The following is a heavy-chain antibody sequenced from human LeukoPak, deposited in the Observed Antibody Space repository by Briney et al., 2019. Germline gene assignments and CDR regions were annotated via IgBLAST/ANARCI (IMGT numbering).Heavy chain of an antibody. V-gene: IGHV4-59*01. Sequence: PSETLSLTCTVSGGSISGYYWSWIRQPPGKGLEWIAYIHSTGSTSYNPSLRNQVTISVDTSKNQFSLKLSSVTAADTVVYYCARYCSGGICYSRSFDYWGQGTLVTVSS. CDR3: ARYCSGGICYSRSFDY. CDR2: IHSTGST. CDR1: GGSISGYY. D-gene: IGHD2-15*01. J-gene: IGHJ4*02.